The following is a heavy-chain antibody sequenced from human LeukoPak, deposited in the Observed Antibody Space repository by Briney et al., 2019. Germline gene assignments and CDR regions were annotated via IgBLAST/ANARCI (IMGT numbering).Heavy chain of an antibody. V-gene: IGHV4-59*12. CDR3: ARENSIVVPTAIKGGNWFDP. J-gene: IGHJ5*02. CDR1: GGSISSYY. D-gene: IGHD2-2*02. Sequence: SETLSLTCTVSGGSISSYYWSWIRQPPGKGLEWIGYIYYSGSTNYNPSLKSRVTISVDTSKNQFSLKLSSVTAADTAVYYCARENSIVVPTAIKGGNWFDPWGQGTLVTVSS. CDR2: IYYSGST.